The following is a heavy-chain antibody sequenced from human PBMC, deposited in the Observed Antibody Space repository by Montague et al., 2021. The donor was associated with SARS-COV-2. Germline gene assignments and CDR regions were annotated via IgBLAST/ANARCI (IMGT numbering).Heavy chain of an antibody. CDR2: IYYSAST. V-gene: IGHV4-31*03. CDR3: ARAVRRVVIKHLDD. D-gene: IGHD3-3*01. Sequence: TLSLTCTVSGGSISNGGYYWSCIRQHPGQGLEWIGYIYYSASTNSNPSLKSSVTMSADTTKYQIALKLSSVTAADTAVYYCARAVRRVVIKHLDDWGKGTLVTVSS. J-gene: IGHJ4*02. CDR1: GGSISNGGYY.